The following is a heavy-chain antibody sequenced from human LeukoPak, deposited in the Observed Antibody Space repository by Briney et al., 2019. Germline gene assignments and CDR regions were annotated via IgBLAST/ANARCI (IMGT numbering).Heavy chain of an antibody. J-gene: IGHJ4*02. CDR3: ARDTGYSNALDS. Sequence: SETLSLTCAVSGVSVISTNWLSWVRQPPGKGLEWIGEIYHSGSTNYNPSLKSRVTISVDKSKNQFSLKLNSVTAADTAVYYCARDTGYSNALDSWGQGTLVTVSS. CDR2: IYHSGST. D-gene: IGHD3-22*01. CDR1: GVSVISTNW. V-gene: IGHV4-4*02.